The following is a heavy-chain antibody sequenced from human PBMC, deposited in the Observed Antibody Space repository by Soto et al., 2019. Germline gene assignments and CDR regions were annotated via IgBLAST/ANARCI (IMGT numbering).Heavy chain of an antibody. J-gene: IGHJ4*02. CDR2: IGSGGGDT. CDR3: AKYCGVGPSRTFDD. V-gene: IGHV3-23*01. D-gene: IGHD1-26*01. Sequence: EVQLLESGGGLVQPGGSLRLSCAASGFTFKNYAMTWVRQAPGKGLEWVSVIGSGGGDTHHADSVKGRFTVSRDNSKNTLFLQMNSLRVEDTATYYCAKYCGVGPSRTFDDWGQGTLVTVS. CDR1: GFTFKNYA.